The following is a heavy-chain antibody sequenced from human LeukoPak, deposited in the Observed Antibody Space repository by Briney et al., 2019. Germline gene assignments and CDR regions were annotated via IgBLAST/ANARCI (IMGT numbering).Heavy chain of an antibody. V-gene: IGHV4-39*07. CDR1: GGSIRSGGYY. CDR2: IYYSGST. D-gene: IGHD3-9*01. Sequence: SETLSLTCTVSGGSIRSGGYYWGWIRQPPGKGLEWIGSIYYSGSTYYNPSLKSRVTISVDTSKNQFSLKLSSVTAADTAVYYCARARRYYDILTGYYLDYWGQGTLVTVSS. CDR3: ARARRYYDILTGYYLDY. J-gene: IGHJ4*02.